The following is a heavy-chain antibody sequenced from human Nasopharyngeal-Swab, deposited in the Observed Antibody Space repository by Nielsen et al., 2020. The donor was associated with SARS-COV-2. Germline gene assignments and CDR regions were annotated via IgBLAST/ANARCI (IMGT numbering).Heavy chain of an antibody. CDR3: ARDPTPLNYYYYYYMDV. J-gene: IGHJ6*03. V-gene: IGHV4-30-4*01. CDR2: IYYSGST. Sequence: WIRQPPGKGLEWIGYIYYSGSTYYNPSLKSRVTISVDTSKNQFSLKLSSVTAAATAVYYCARDPTPLNYYYYYYMDVWGKGTTVTVSS.